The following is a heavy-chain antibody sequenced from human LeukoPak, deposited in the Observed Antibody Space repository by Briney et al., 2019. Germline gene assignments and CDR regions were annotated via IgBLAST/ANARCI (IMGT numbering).Heavy chain of an antibody. V-gene: IGHV1-18*01. CDR2: ISANNGDT. J-gene: IGHJ4*02. CDR3: ARVRAARSFDY. Sequence: ASVKVSCKASGYTFTSYGISWVRQAPGQGLEWMGWISANNGDTDYSQRLQDRVTMTIDTSTSTAYMELSSLRSEDTAVYYCARVRAARSFDYWGQGTLVTVSS. D-gene: IGHD6-6*01. CDR1: GYTFTSYG.